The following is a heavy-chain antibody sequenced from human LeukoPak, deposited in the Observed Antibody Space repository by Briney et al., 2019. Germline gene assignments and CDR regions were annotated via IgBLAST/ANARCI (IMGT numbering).Heavy chain of an antibody. CDR2: ISSSGSTI. V-gene: IGHV3-11*01. J-gene: IGHJ3*01. D-gene: IGHD2-2*02. CDR3: ARDDIVVVPAAISV. CDR1: GFTFSDYY. Sequence: GGSLRLSCAASGFTFSDYYMSWIRQAPGKGLDWVSYISSSGSTIYYADSVKGRFTISRDNAKNSLYLQMNSLRAEDTAVYYCARDDIVVVPAAISVWGQRTMVTVSS.